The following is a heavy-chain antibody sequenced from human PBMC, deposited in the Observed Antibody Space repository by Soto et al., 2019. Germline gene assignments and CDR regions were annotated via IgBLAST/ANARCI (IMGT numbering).Heavy chain of an antibody. J-gene: IGHJ4*02. V-gene: IGHV3-7*05. CDR2: IKEDGSGK. Sequence: EVQLVESGGGLVQPGGSLRLSCAVSGISFSSHWMSWVRQAPGKGLEWVANIKEDGSGKFYVDSVMGRFTISRDNAKNSLYLQMDSLRVEDTAVYYCARVDTGSFVGVWHYWGQGTLVTVSS. CDR3: ARVDTGSFVGVWHY. D-gene: IGHD2-2*01. CDR1: GISFSSHW.